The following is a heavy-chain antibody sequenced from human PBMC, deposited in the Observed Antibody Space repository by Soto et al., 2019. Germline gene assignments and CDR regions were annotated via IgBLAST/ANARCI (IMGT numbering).Heavy chain of an antibody. CDR3: ARQGYRYGQGLDY. V-gene: IGHV4-31*03. J-gene: IGHJ4*02. CDR1: GGSISSGGYY. CDR2: IYYSGST. Sequence: QVQLQESGPGLVKPSQTLSLTCTVSGGSISSGGYYWSWIRQHPGKGLEWIGYIYYSGSTYYNPSLKSRVTISIDTSKNQFSLKLSSVTAADTAFYYCARQGYRYGQGLDYWGQGTLVTVSS. D-gene: IGHD5-18*01.